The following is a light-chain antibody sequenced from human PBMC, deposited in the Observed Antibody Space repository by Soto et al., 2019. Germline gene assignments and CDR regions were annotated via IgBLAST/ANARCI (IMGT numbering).Light chain of an antibody. V-gene: IGLV1-44*01. CDR1: SSNIGSNT. CDR2: SNN. Sequence: QSVLTQPPSTSGTPGQRVTISCSGSSSNIGSNTVNWYQHLPGTAPKLLIYSNNQRPSGVPDRFSGSKSGTSASLAVSGLQSEDAADYYCAAWDDSLNAYVFGTGTKVTV. CDR3: AAWDDSLNAYV. J-gene: IGLJ1*01.